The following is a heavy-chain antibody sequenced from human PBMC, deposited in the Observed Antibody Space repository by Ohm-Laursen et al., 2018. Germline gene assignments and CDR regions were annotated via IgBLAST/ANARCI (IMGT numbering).Heavy chain of an antibody. Sequence: SLRLSCAASRFTFDDYAMHWVRQAPGKGLEWVSGISWNSGSIGYADSVKGRFTVSRDNAKKSLYLQMNSLRAEDTALYYCAKEFRGVYDSTNWGQGTLVTVSS. D-gene: IGHD3-22*01. CDR2: ISWNSGSI. CDR3: AKEFRGVYDSTN. V-gene: IGHV3-9*01. CDR1: RFTFDDYA. J-gene: IGHJ4*02.